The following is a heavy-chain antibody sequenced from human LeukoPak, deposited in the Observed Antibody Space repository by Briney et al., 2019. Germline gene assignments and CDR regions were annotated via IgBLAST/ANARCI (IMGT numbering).Heavy chain of an antibody. CDR1: GFTFDDYG. J-gene: IGHJ4*02. D-gene: IGHD2-8*01. CDR2: LNWNGGNT. Sequence: PGGSLRLSCVASGFTFDDYGMSWVRQVPGEGLEWVSALNWNGGNTNYADSVKGRFTISRDNAKNSLYLQMNSLRAEDTALYYCARGRTKGIDYWGQGNLVTVSS. CDR3: ARGRTKGIDY. V-gene: IGHV3-20*04.